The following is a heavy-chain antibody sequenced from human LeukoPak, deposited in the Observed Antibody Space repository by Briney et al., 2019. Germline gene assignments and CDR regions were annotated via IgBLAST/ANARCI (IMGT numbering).Heavy chain of an antibody. CDR2: IYTSGST. CDR3: ARDRTVTTRNYYYYYGLDV. CDR1: GGSISSYY. J-gene: IGHJ6*02. Sequence: SETLSLTCTVSGGSISSYYWSWIRQPAGNGLEWIGRIYTSGSTNYNPSLKSRVTMSVDTSKNQFSLKLSSVTAADTAVYYCARDRTVTTRNYYYYYGLDVWGQGTTVTVSS. D-gene: IGHD4-4*01. V-gene: IGHV4-4*07.